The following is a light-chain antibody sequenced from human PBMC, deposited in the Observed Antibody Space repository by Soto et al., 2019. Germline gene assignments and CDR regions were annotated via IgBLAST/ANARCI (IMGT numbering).Light chain of an antibody. CDR1: FSNIGDNA. Sequence: QSVLTQPPSRSATPGQRVNISCSGSFSNIGDNAVNWYQQLPGAAPKLLIYLNDQRPSGVPDRFSGSKSGTSAFLAISGLQSKDQADYYCAALADSLNALFGPGTKVTVL. V-gene: IGLV1-44*01. CDR2: LND. J-gene: IGLJ1*01. CDR3: AALADSLNAL.